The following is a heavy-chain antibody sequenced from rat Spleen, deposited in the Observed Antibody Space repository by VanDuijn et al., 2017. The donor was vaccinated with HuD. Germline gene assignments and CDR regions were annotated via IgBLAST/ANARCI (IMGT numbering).Heavy chain of an antibody. CDR1: GITFTNYW. Sequence: EVQLVESGGGLVQPGGSLKLSCVASGITFTNYWMTWIRQAPGKGLEWIASITNTGDSTYYRDSVKGRFTISRDNAKSTLYLQMDSLRSEDTATYYCARVRTTVVYVMDAWGQGASVTVSS. CDR3: ARVRTTVVYVMDA. CDR2: ITNTGDST. V-gene: IGHV5-31*01. J-gene: IGHJ4*01. D-gene: IGHD1-1*01.